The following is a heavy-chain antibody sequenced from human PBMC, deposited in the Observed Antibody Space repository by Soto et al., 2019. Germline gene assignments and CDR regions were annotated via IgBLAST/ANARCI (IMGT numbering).Heavy chain of an antibody. CDR1: GFTSSSYS. CDR2: ISSSSSYI. V-gene: IGHV3-21*01. J-gene: IGHJ5*02. Sequence: EVQLVESGGGLVKPGGSLRLSCAASGFTSSSYSMNWVRQAPGKGLEWVSSISSSSSYIYYADSVKGRFTISRDNAKNSLYLQLNSLRAEDTAVSYCARACGNWFDPWGQGTLVTVSS. CDR3: ARACGNWFDP.